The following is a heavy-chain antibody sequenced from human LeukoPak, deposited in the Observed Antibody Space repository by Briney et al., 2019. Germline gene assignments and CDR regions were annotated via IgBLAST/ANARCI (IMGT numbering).Heavy chain of an antibody. D-gene: IGHD3-3*01. CDR1: AFTFSSYS. J-gene: IGHJ6*03. Sequence: TGGSLRLSCAASAFTFSSYSMSWVRQAPGKGLEWVSSISSTSSYIFYADSVKGRFTISRDNGKNSMYLQMNSLRAEDTAVYYCARLGADYYYYMDVWGKGTTVTISS. CDR2: ISSTSSYI. CDR3: ARLGADYYYYMDV. V-gene: IGHV3-21*01.